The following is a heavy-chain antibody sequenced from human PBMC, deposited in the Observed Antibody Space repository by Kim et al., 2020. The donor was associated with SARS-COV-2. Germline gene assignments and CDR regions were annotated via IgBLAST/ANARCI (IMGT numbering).Heavy chain of an antibody. CDR2: ISSDGSST. Sequence: GGSLRLSCAASGFTFSSYWMHWVRQAPGKGLVWVSRISSDGSSTSYADSVKGRFTISRDNAKNTLYLQMHSLRAEDTAVYYCARGGSSGYYYVPTIDCWGQGTLVTVSS. J-gene: IGHJ4*02. CDR1: GFTFSSYW. CDR3: ARGGSSGYYYVPTIDC. D-gene: IGHD3-22*01. V-gene: IGHV3-74*01.